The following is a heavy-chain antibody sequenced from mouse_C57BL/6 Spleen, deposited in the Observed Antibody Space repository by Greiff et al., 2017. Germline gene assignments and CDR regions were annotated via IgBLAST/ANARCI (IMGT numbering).Heavy chain of an antibody. V-gene: IGHV1-15*01. J-gene: IGHJ1*03. D-gene: IGHD1-1*01. CDR3: SYYYGSSYDWYFDV. CDR1: GYTFTDYE. CDR2: IDPETGGT. Sequence: VQLQQSGAELVRPGASVTLSCKASGYTFTDYEMHWVKQTPVHGLEWIGAIDPETGGTAYNQKFKGKAILTADKSSSTAYMELRSLTSEDSAVYYCSYYYGSSYDWYFDVWGTGTTVTVSS.